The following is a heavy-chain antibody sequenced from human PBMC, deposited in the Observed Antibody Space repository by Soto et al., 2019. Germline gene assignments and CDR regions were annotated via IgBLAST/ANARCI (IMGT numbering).Heavy chain of an antibody. CDR1: GGSFSGYY. CDR2: INHSGST. V-gene: IGHV4-34*01. D-gene: IGHD6-19*01. CDR3: ARDQGIAVAGTLEGNWFDP. J-gene: IGHJ5*02. Sequence: SETLSLTCAVYGGSFSGYYWSWIRQPPGKGLEWIGEINHSGSTNYNPSLKSRVTISVDTSKNQFSLKLSSATAADTAVYYCARDQGIAVAGTLEGNWFDPWGQGTLVTVSS.